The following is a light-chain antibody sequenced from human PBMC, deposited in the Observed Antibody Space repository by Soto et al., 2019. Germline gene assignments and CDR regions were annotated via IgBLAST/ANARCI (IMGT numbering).Light chain of an antibody. Sequence: EIVLTQSPGTLSLSPGERATLSCRASQSVSSSYLAWYQQKPGQAPRLLIYGASSRATGIPDRFSGSGSGTDFILTISRLEPEDFAVYYCQQYGSSPGTFGKGTKV. CDR1: QSVSSSY. J-gene: IGKJ1*01. CDR2: GAS. CDR3: QQYGSSPGT. V-gene: IGKV3-20*01.